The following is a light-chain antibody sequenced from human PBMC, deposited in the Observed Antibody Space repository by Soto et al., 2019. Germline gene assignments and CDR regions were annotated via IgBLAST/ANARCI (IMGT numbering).Light chain of an antibody. Sequence: QSVLTQPPSASGSPGQSVTISCTGTSCDIGGYNYVSWYQQHPAKAPKLIIYEVSKRPSGVPDRFSGSKSGNTASLTVSRLQAEDEADYYCTSYAGSNNLVFAGGTKLTVL. J-gene: IGLJ3*02. V-gene: IGLV2-8*01. CDR1: SCDIGGYNY. CDR3: TSYAGSNNLV. CDR2: EVS.